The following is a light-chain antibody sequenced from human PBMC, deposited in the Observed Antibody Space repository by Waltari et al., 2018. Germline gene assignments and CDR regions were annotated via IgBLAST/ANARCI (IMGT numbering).Light chain of an antibody. J-gene: IGKJ4*01. CDR1: QCIRTF. CDR2: SAS. V-gene: IGKV1-27*01. Sequence: DIQLTQSPSSLSASVGDRVTITCRVSQCIRTFLICYRQKPGKVPKFLICSASNLQSGVPSRFSGSGSGTDFTLTISSLQPEDVATYYGQRTCNAPFGGGTQVEIK. CDR3: QRTCNAP.